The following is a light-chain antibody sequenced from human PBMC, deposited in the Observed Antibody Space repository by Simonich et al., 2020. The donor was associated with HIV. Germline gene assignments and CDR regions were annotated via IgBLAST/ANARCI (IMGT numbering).Light chain of an antibody. CDR1: QSVLYSSNNKNY. CDR3: QQYYSTPVT. J-gene: IGKJ2*01. Sequence: DIVMTQSPDSLAVSLGERATINCKSNQSVLYSSNNKNYLAWYQQKPGQPPKLLIYLASTRESGVPDRFSGSGSGTDFTLTISSLQAEDVAVYYCQQYYSTPVTFGQGTRLEIK. V-gene: IGKV4-1*01. CDR2: LAS.